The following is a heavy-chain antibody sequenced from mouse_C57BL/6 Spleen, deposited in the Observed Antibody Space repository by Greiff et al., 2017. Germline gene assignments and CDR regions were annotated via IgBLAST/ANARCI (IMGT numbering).Heavy chain of an antibody. Sequence: EVKLVESGGGLVKPGGSLKLSCAASGFTFSDYGMHWVRQAPEKGLEWVAYISSGRSTIYYADTVKGRFTISRDNAKNTLFLQMTSLRSEDTAMYYCARENYNYFDYWGQGTTLTVSS. CDR3: ARENYNYFDY. J-gene: IGHJ2*01. CDR1: GFTFSDYG. CDR2: ISSGRSTI. V-gene: IGHV5-17*01. D-gene: IGHD2-1*01.